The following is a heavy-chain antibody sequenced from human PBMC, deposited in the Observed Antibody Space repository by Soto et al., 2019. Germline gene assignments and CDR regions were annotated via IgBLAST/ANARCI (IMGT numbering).Heavy chain of an antibody. D-gene: IGHD2-2*01. CDR3: ARDPHSFVVVTAAPRWFDP. CDR1: GFTFSSYS. V-gene: IGHV3-21*01. J-gene: IGHJ5*02. CDR2: ISSSSSYI. Sequence: GGSLRLSCAASGFTFSSYSMNWVRQAPGKGLEWVSSISSSSSYIYYADSVKGRFTISRDNAKNSLYLQMNSLRAEDTAVYYCARDPHSFVVVTAAPRWFDPWGQGNLVTVSS.